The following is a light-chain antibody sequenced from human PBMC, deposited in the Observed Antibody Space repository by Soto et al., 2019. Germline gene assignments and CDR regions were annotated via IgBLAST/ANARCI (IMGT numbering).Light chain of an antibody. CDR1: QIISTY. J-gene: IGKJ2*01. CDR3: QQGYRVPYT. Sequence: DVQMTQSPSSLSASVGDRVTMTCRASQIISTYLNWYQQKPGKAPKLLIYAASTLHSGVSSRFRGIGSGTDFTLTISSLQPEDFATYFCQQGYRVPYTFAQGNKLEIK. V-gene: IGKV1-39*01. CDR2: AAS.